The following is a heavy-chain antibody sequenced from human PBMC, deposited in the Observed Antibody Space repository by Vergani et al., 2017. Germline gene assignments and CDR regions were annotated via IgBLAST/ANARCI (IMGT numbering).Heavy chain of an antibody. CDR3: ARDRLYSSSPNFDY. CDR1: GYTFTGYY. V-gene: IGHV1-69*01. CDR2: IIPIFGTA. Sequence: QVQLVQSGAEVKKPGASVKVSCKASGYTFTGYYMHWVRQAPGQGLEWMGGIIPIFGTANYAQKFQGRVTITADESTSTAYMELSSLRSEDTAVYYCARDRLYSSSPNFDYWGQGTLVTVSS. J-gene: IGHJ4*02. D-gene: IGHD6-13*01.